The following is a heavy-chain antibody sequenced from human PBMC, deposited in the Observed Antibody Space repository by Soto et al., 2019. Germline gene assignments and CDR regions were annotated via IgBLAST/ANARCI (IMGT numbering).Heavy chain of an antibody. CDR2: IYYSGST. CDR3: ARVGSRGAQFDY. Sequence: PSETLSLTCTVSGGSISSYYWSWIRQPPGKGLEWIGYIYYSGSTNYNPSLKSRVTISVDTSKNQFSLKLSSVTAADTAVYYCARVGSRGAQFDYWGQGTLVTVSS. V-gene: IGHV4-59*01. D-gene: IGHD3-10*01. CDR1: GGSISSYY. J-gene: IGHJ4*02.